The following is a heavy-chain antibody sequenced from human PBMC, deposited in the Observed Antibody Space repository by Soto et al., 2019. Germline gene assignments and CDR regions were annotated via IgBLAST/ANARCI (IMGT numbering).Heavy chain of an antibody. Sequence: QVQLVQSGAEVKKPGASVKVSCKASGYTFTSYGISWVRQAPGQGLEWMGWISAYNGNTNYAQKLEGRVTMTTDTSSSTAYMELRGLRSDDTAVYYCARVGLGELADYCGMVVWGPGTTVTVSS. CDR3: ARVGLGELADYCGMVV. CDR1: GYTFTSYG. J-gene: IGHJ6*02. CDR2: ISAYNGNT. D-gene: IGHD3-16*01. V-gene: IGHV1-18*01.